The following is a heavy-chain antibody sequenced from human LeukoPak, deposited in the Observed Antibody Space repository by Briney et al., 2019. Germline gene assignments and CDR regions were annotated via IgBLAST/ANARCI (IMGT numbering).Heavy chain of an antibody. Sequence: PGGSLRLSCTASGFTFSTYWINWVRQSPGKGLVWVALINGDGSTTTHADSVKGRFTISRDNAKNTAYLQMNSLRAEDTAVYYCAKLDYWGQGTLVTVSS. D-gene: IGHD4-23*01. CDR1: GFTFSTYW. V-gene: IGHV3-74*03. CDR3: AKLDY. J-gene: IGHJ4*02. CDR2: INGDGSTT.